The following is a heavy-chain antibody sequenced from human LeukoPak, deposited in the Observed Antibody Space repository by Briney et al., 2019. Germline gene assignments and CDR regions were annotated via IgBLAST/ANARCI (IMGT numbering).Heavy chain of an antibody. CDR3: ARGPAASHRNWFDP. J-gene: IGHJ5*02. CDR1: GYTFTSYG. CDR2: MNPNSGYT. V-gene: IGHV1-8*02. Sequence: ASVKVSCKASGYTFTSYGISWVRQATGQGLEWMGWMNPNSGYTGHAQKFQGRVTMTRNTSISTAYMELSSLRSEDTAVYYCARGPAASHRNWFDPWGQGTLVTVSS. D-gene: IGHD2-15*01.